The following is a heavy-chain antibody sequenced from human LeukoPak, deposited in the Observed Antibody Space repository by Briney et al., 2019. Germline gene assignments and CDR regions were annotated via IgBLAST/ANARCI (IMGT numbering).Heavy chain of an antibody. Sequence: ASVKVSCKASGYTFTSYGISWVRQAPGQGLEWMGWISAYNGNTNYAQELQGRVTMTTDTSTSTAYMELRSLRSDDTAVYYCASARGGYDFWSGYSDYWGQGTLVTVSS. V-gene: IGHV1-18*01. CDR3: ASARGGYDFWSGYSDY. D-gene: IGHD3-3*01. CDR2: ISAYNGNT. J-gene: IGHJ4*02. CDR1: GYTFTSYG.